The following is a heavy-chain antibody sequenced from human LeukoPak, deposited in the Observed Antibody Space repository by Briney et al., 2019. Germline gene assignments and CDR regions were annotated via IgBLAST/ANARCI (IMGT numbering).Heavy chain of an antibody. V-gene: IGHV1-3*01. CDR3: ARDRTVRGVTYWALGY. D-gene: IGHD3-10*01. CDR1: GYTFTSYA. Sequence: GASVKVSCKASGYTFTSYAMHWVRQAPGQRLEWMGWINAGNGNTKYSQKFQGRVTITRDTSASTAYMELSSLRSEDTAVYYCARDRTVRGVTYWALGYWGQGTLVTVSS. CDR2: INAGNGNT. J-gene: IGHJ4*02.